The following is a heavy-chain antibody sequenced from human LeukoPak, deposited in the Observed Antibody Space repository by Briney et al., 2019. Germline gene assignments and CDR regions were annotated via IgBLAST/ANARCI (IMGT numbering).Heavy chain of an antibody. J-gene: IGHJ5*02. V-gene: IGHV4-59*12. D-gene: IGHD3-3*01. Sequence: SETLSLTCTVSGGSISSYYWSWIRQPPGKGLEWIGYIYYSGSTNYNPSLKSRVTISVDTSKNQFSLKLTSVTAADTAVYYCARYNYDFWSGYSKWFDPWGQGTLVTVSS. CDR1: GGSISSYY. CDR3: ARYNYDFWSGYSKWFDP. CDR2: IYYSGST.